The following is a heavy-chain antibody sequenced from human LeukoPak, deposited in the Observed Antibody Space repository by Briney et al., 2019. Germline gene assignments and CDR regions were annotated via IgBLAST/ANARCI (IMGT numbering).Heavy chain of an antibody. CDR3: ARDRRYREDALDI. D-gene: IGHD1-26*01. CDR2: IIPILGIA. CDR1: GGTFSSYT. J-gene: IGHJ3*02. Sequence: ASVKVSCKASGGTFSSYTISWVRQAPGQGLEWMGRIIPILGIANYAQKFQGRVTITADKSTSTAYMELSSLRSEDTAVDYCARDRRYREDALDIWGQGTMVTVSS. V-gene: IGHV1-69*04.